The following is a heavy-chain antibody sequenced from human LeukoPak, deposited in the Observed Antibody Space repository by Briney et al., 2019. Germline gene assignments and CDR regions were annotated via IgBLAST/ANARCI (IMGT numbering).Heavy chain of an antibody. V-gene: IGHV3-23*01. J-gene: IGHJ4*02. Sequence: PGGSLRLSCAASGFTFSSYAMNWVRQAPGKGLEWVSGIGYTGDSTFYADSVKGRFTVSRDNSKNTLYLQMNSLRAEDTAVYYCARDHGDYGDYVGWGYFDYWGQGTLVTVSS. CDR1: GFTFSSYA. CDR2: IGYTGDST. CDR3: ARDHGDYGDYVGWGYFDY. D-gene: IGHD4-17*01.